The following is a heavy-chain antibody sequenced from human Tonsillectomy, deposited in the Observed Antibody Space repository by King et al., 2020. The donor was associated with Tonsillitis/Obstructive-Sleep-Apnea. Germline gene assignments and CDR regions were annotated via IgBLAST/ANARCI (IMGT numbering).Heavy chain of an antibody. CDR1: GFTVTTNY. CDR2: IYSGGST. J-gene: IGHJ4*02. V-gene: IGHV3-53*04. Sequence: VQLVESGGGLVQPGESLRLSCAASGFTVTTNYMTWVRQAPWKGLEWVSVIYSGGSTFYSDAVKGRFTISRHNSKSTLHLQMNSLRAEDTAVYSCVRDYYYDSTDYYGVPAGAVLAYWGQGTLVTVSS. CDR3: VRDYYYDSTDYYGVPAGAVLAY. D-gene: IGHD3-22*01.